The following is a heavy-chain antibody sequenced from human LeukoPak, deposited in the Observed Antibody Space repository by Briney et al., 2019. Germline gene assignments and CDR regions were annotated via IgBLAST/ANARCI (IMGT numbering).Heavy chain of an antibody. J-gene: IGHJ6*03. D-gene: IGHD3-16*01. Sequence: SETLSLTCAVYGGSFSGYYWSWIRQPPGKGLEWIGEINRSGTTNYNPSLKSRVTISVDTSKNQFSLKLSSVTAADTAVYYCAGVSGSAYYYYMDVWGKGTTVTISS. V-gene: IGHV4-34*01. CDR1: GGSFSGYY. CDR2: INRSGTT. CDR3: AGVSGSAYYYYMDV.